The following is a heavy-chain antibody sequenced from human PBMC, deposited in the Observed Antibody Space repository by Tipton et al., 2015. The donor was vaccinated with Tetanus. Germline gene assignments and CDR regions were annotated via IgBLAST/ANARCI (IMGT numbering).Heavy chain of an antibody. J-gene: IGHJ4*02. D-gene: IGHD1-26*01. Sequence: TLSLTCSVSGVSISGGRYYWSWIRQRPGKGLEWIGDIYSRGGTYTDPSLKGRVTISVDTSKNQFSLRVNSVTAADTAVYYCARDQARGARGWNYFDFWGLGTLVTVSS. CDR1: GVSISGGRYY. V-gene: IGHV4-31*03. CDR3: ARDQARGARGWNYFDF. CDR2: IYSRGGT.